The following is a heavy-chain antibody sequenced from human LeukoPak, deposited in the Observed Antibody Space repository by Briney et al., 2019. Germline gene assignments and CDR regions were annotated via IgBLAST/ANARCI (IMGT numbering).Heavy chain of an antibody. J-gene: IGHJ5*02. Sequence: ASVKVSCKASGYTFTSYDINWVRQATGQGLEWMGWMNPNSGNTGYAQKFQGRVTMTRNTSISTAYMELSSLRSGDTAVYYCARVFGGYYGSGERLNWFDPWGQGTLVTVSS. CDR1: GYTFTSYD. CDR3: ARVFGGYYGSGERLNWFDP. D-gene: IGHD3-10*01. CDR2: MNPNSGNT. V-gene: IGHV1-8*01.